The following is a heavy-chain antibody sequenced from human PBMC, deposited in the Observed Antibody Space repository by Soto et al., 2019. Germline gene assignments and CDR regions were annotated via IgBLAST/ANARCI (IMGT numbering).Heavy chain of an antibody. CDR2: ISPVNGNR. CDR3: ARDLISTPGALFDF. CDR1: GFTFARYV. D-gene: IGHD6-13*01. J-gene: IGHJ4*02. V-gene: IGHV1-3*01. Sequence: GAAVKVSCKASGFTFARYVIHWVRRAPGQGLEWVAWISPVNGNRQYSQNFQNRVIVSWDTSATTVYMELSSLRSEDTALYYCARDLISTPGALFDFWGQGTLVTVSS.